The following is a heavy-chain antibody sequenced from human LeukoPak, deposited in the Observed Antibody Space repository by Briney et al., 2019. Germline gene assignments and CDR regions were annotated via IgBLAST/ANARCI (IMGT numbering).Heavy chain of an antibody. D-gene: IGHD1-26*01. CDR3: ARVSGGSYYRYYYYYMDV. CDR2: MNPNSGNT. CDR1: GYTFTSYD. Sequence: GASVKVSCKASGYTFTSYDINWVRQATGQGLEWMGWMNPNSGNTGYVQKFQGRVTITRNTSISTAYMELSSLRSEDTAVYYCARVSGGSYYRYYYYYMDVWGKGTTVTVSS. V-gene: IGHV1-8*03. J-gene: IGHJ6*03.